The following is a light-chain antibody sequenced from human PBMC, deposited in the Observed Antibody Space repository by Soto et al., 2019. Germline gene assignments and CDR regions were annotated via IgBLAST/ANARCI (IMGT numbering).Light chain of an antibody. Sequence: DIVLTQSPGTLSLSPGERATLSCKASQSVTSTYLAWYQQKPGQAPRILIYGASSRAIGIPDRSSGSVSGSDFILTINRLEPEDFAVYYCQQYGSSHTLGQGTRLEIK. CDR2: GAS. J-gene: IGKJ5*01. CDR1: QSVTSTY. CDR3: QQYGSSHT. V-gene: IGKV3-20*01.